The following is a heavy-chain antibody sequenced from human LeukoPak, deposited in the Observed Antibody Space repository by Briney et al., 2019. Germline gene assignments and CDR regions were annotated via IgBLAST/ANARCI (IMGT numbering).Heavy chain of an antibody. CDR2: INPNSGGT. Sequence: GASVKVSCEASGYTFTGYYMHWARQAPGQGPERMGWINPNSGGTNYAQKFQGRVTMTRDTSISTAYMELSRLRSDDTAVYYCARVTVAATRVYYFDYWGQGTLVTVSS. CDR1: GYTFTGYY. V-gene: IGHV1-2*02. D-gene: IGHD2-15*01. CDR3: ARVTVAATRVYYFDY. J-gene: IGHJ4*02.